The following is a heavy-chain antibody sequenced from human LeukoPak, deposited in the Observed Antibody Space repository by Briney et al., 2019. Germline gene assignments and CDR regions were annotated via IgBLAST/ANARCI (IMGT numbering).Heavy chain of an antibody. CDR1: GFTFSSYA. J-gene: IGHJ4*02. D-gene: IGHD2-21*01. V-gene: IGHV3-23*01. CDR2: ISVSGNT. Sequence: GRSLRLSCAASGFTFSSYAMHWVRQAPGKGLEWVSAISVSGNTYHADSVKGRFTISRDSSKNTLYLQMNRLRAEDAAVYYCAKAPVTTCSGAYCYPFDYWGQGTLVTVFS. CDR3: AKAPVTTCSGAYCYPFDY.